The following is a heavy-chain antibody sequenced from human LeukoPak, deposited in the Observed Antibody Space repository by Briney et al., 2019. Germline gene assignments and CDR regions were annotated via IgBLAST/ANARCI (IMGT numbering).Heavy chain of an antibody. V-gene: IGHV4-61*08. J-gene: IGHJ6*03. CDR2: ISNSGST. D-gene: IGHD3-22*01. CDR1: GGSISSGGYY. CDR3: ARTPMTKPFYYYYYLDV. Sequence: PSETLSLTCTVSGGSISSGGYYWSWIRQPPGKGLEWIGYISNSGSTSYNASLKSRVTISADTSKKQFSLKLSSVTAADTAVYYCARTPMTKPFYYYYYLDVWGKGTTVTVSS.